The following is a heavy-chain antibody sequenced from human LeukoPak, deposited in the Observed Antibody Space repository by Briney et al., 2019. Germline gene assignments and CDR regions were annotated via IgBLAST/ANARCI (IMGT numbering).Heavy chain of an antibody. CDR3: AFVPTVSSPQGYYYMDV. Sequence: ASVKVSRKASGGTFSNNAISWVRQAPGQGLEWMGGIIPIFGTANYAQKFQGRVTITADESTSTAYMELSSLRSEDTAVYYCAFVPTVSSPQGYYYMDVWGKGTTVTVSS. D-gene: IGHD4-11*01. CDR2: IIPIFGTA. V-gene: IGHV1-69*13. CDR1: GGTFSNNA. J-gene: IGHJ6*03.